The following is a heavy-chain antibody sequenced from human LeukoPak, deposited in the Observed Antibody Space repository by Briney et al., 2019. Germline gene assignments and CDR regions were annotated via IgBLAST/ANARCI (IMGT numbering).Heavy chain of an antibody. J-gene: IGHJ4*02. CDR2: IYHSGST. CDR1: GYSISSDYY. V-gene: IGHV4-38-2*01. CDR3: ARSFPGTTTLPDY. Sequence: PSETLSLTCAVSGYSISSDYYWGWIRQPPGKGLEWIGNIYHSGSTYYNPSLKSRVTISVDTSKNQFSLKLSSVTAADTAVYHCARSFPGTTTLPDYWGQGTLVTVSS. D-gene: IGHD1-1*01.